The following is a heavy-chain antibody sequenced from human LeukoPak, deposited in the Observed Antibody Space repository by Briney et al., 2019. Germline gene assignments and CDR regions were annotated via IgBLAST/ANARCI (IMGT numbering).Heavy chain of an antibody. J-gene: IGHJ3*02. Sequence: GRSLRLSCAASGFTFSSYAMSWVRQAPGKGLEWVSAISGSGGSTYYADSVKGRFTISRDNSKNTLYLQMNSLRAEDTAVYYCAKDTPRITMIVVVKDAFDIWGQGTMVTVSS. CDR3: AKDTPRITMIVVVKDAFDI. D-gene: IGHD3-22*01. CDR1: GFTFSSYA. V-gene: IGHV3-23*01. CDR2: ISGSGGST.